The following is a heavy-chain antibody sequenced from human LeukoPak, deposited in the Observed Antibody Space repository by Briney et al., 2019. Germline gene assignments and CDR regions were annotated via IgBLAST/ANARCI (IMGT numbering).Heavy chain of an antibody. CDR1: GVSISSYY. D-gene: IGHD3-22*01. V-gene: IGHV4-59*08. CDR2: IYYSGST. CDR3: ARANYYDSSGYSRGAFDI. Sequence: SETLSLTCTVSGVSISSYYWSWIRQPPGKGLEWIGYIYYSGSTNYNPSLKSRVTISVDTSKNQFSLKLSSVTAADTAVYYCARANYYDSSGYSRGAFDIWGQGTMVTVSS. J-gene: IGHJ3*02.